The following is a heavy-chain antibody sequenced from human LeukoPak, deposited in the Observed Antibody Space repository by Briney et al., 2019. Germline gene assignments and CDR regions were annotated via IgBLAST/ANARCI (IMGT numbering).Heavy chain of an antibody. D-gene: IGHD2-15*01. CDR1: GYTFTSYG. J-gene: IGHJ4*02. CDR2: ISAYNGNT. Sequence: ASVKVSCKASGYTFTSYGISWVRQAPGQGLEWMGWISAYNGNTNYAQKLQGRVTMTTDTSTSTAYSELRSLRSDDTAVYYCARDLVVVVAASMRFDYWGQGTLVTVSS. V-gene: IGHV1-18*01. CDR3: ARDLVVVVAASMRFDY.